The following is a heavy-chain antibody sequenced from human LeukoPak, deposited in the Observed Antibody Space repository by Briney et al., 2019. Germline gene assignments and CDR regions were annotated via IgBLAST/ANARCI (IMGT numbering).Heavy chain of an antibody. CDR1: GFTFSSYS. J-gene: IGHJ4*02. CDR2: INHDGSDK. Sequence: GGSLRLSCAASGFTFSSYSMNWVRQAPGKGLEWVANINHDGSDKYYLDSVKGRFTLSRDNSKNTLYLQMNSLRAEDTAVYYCAKGSKVEIKGYCSGGSCYGGWYWGQGTLVTVSS. CDR3: AKGSKVEIKGYCSGGSCYGGWY. V-gene: IGHV3-7*03. D-gene: IGHD2-15*01.